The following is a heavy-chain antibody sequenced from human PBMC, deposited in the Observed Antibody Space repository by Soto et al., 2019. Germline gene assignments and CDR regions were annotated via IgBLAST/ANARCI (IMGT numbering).Heavy chain of an antibody. Sequence: GGSLRLSCAASGFTFINYAMHWVRQAPGKGLEWVAVISYDGSNKYYADSVKGRFTISRDNSKNTMYLQMNSLSAEDTAVYHCARDQVKGTMTILWGQGTLVTVSS. CDR1: GFTFINYA. V-gene: IGHV3-30-3*01. CDR3: ARDQVKGTMTIL. CDR2: ISYDGSNK. J-gene: IGHJ4*02. D-gene: IGHD4-17*01.